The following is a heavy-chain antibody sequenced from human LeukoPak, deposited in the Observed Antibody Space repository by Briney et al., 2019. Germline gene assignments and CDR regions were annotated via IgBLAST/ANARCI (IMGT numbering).Heavy chain of an antibody. CDR3: ARDPAPPAGGTEFDP. J-gene: IGHJ5*02. Sequence: ASVKVSCKASGYTFTSYDINWVRQATGHGLEWMGWMNPNSGNTGYAQKFRGRVTMTRNTSISTAYMALSSLSSEDTAVYYCARDPAPPAGGTEFDPWGQGTLVTVSS. CDR2: MNPNSGNT. V-gene: IGHV1-8*01. D-gene: IGHD6-25*01. CDR1: GYTFTSYD.